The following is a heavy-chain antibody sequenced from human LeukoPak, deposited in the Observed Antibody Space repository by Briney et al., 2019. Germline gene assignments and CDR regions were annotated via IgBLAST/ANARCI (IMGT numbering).Heavy chain of an antibody. J-gene: IGHJ3*02. D-gene: IGHD2-2*01. CDR1: GGSISSGGYS. CDR2: IYHSGST. Sequence: PSQTLSLTCAVSGGSISSGGYSWSWIRQPSGKGLEWIGYIYHSGSTYYNPSLKSRVTISVDRSKNQFSLKLSSVTAADTAVYYCALGYCSSTSCYGAFDIWGQGTMVTVSS. V-gene: IGHV4-30-2*01. CDR3: ALGYCSSTSCYGAFDI.